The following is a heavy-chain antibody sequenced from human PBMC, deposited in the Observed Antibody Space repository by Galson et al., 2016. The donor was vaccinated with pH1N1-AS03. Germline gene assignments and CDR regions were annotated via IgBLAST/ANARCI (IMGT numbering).Heavy chain of an antibody. CDR3: ATAGNYFDTRRFDY. Sequence: SVKVSCKASGLTFSSYAISWVRQAPGQGLEWMGGVKGVFRTTNYAQKFQGRITITMDQSTGTAYMEVSSLRAEDTAVYYFATAGNYFDTRRFDYWGQGTPVTVFS. J-gene: IGHJ4*02. V-gene: IGHV1-69*05. CDR2: VKGVFRTT. D-gene: IGHD3-10*01. CDR1: GLTFSSYA.